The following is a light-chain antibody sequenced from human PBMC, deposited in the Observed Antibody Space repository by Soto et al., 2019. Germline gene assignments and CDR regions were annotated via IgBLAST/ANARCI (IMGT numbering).Light chain of an antibody. CDR3: QVWEPSSGQQAI. CDR1: SIGSKS. J-gene: IGLJ2*01. Sequence: SYELTQPASVSVAPGKTATITGGGNSIGSKSVHWYQHMPGQAPVLGISYDSDRPSGIPERCSGSHSGNTATLTISRVEPGDEAYYYCQVWEPSSGQQAIFGAGTKVTVL. CDR2: YDS. V-gene: IGLV3-21*01.